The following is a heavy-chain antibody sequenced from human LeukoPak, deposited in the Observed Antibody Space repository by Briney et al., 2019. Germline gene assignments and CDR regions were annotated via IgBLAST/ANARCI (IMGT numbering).Heavy chain of an antibody. CDR3: AKLGGPYNWDYAGLNYMDV. J-gene: IGHJ6*03. V-gene: IGHV3-23*01. CDR2: TSGSGVNT. D-gene: IGHD1-7*01. Sequence: GGSLRLSCAASGFTFNSYAMSWVRQAPGKGLEWVSGTSGSGVNTYYADSVKGRFTISRDNSKNTLYLQMNSLRAEDTAVYYCAKLGGPYNWDYAGLNYMDVWGKGTTVTVSS. CDR1: GFTFNSYA.